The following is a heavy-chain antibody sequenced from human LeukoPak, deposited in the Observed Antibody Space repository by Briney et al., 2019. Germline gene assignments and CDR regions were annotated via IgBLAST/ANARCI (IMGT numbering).Heavy chain of an antibody. CDR1: GFTFSSFT. CDR2: ISSSSSYI. D-gene: IGHD2-8*01. Sequence: PGGSLRLSCAASGFTFSSFTMNWVRQAPGKGLEWVSSISSSSSYISYADSVKGRFTISRDSAKNSLYLQMNSLRAEDTAVYYCARANGYYFDYWGQGTLVTVSS. CDR3: ARANGYYFDY. V-gene: IGHV3-21*01. J-gene: IGHJ4*02.